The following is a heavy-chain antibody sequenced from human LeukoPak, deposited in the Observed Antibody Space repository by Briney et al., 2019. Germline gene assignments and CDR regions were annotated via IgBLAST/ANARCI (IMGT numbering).Heavy chain of an antibody. CDR3: ARVGVGTVAGNYFDD. CDR1: GFTVSSSY. J-gene: IGHJ4*02. V-gene: IGHV3-53*04. CDR2: IYGGGGT. Sequence: GGSLRLSCTAFGFTVSSSYMTWVRQAPGKGLEWVSLIYGGGGTYYADSVKDRFTISRHNSENTLYLEMNSLRPEDTAVYYCARVGVGTVAGNYFDDWGQGTLVTVSS. D-gene: IGHD6-19*01.